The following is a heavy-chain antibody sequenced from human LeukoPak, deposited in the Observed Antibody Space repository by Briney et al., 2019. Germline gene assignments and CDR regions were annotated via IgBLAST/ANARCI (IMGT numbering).Heavy chain of an antibody. D-gene: IGHD6-13*01. CDR1: GFTFSSYS. CDR2: ISSSSSYI. CDR3: ARVSIAAADPDY. Sequence: GGSLRLSCAASGFTFSSYSMTWVRQAPGKGLEWVSSISSSSSYIYYADSVKGRFTISRDNAKNSLYLQMNSLRAEDTAVYCCARVSIAAADPDYWGQGTLVTVSS. J-gene: IGHJ4*02. V-gene: IGHV3-21*01.